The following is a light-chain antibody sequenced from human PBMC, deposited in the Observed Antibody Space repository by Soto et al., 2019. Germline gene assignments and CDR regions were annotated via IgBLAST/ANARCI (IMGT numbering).Light chain of an antibody. Sequence: QSVLTQPASVSGSPGQSITISCTGTSSDVGGYNYVSWYQQHPGKAPKLMIYDVSNRPSGVSNRFSGTKSGNTACLTISGLQAEDEADYYCSSYTSSSTLVVFGTGTKLTVL. J-gene: IGLJ1*01. CDR3: SSYTSSSTLVV. CDR2: DVS. CDR1: SSDVGGYNY. V-gene: IGLV2-14*01.